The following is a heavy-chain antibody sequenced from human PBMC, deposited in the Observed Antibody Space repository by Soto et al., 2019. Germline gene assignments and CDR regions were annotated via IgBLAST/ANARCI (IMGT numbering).Heavy chain of an antibody. CDR2: ISTRSSTI. CDR1: GFTFSTYS. CDR3: ARAAPGFDL. V-gene: IGHV3-48*02. Sequence: SGFTFSTYSMNWVRQAPGKGLEWVSYISTRSSTIYYADSVKGRFTISRDDAKNSLYLQMNSLRDEGSAVYYCARAAPGFDLWGRGSRVTVSS. J-gene: IGHJ2*01.